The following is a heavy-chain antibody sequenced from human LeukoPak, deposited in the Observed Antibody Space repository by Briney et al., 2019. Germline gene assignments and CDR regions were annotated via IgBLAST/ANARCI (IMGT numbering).Heavy chain of an antibody. D-gene: IGHD4/OR15-4a*01. CDR3: ARHDSGDSFDY. J-gene: IGHJ4*02. V-gene: IGHV3-48*03. CDR1: GFTFGNYE. CDR2: ISNGAATI. Sequence: GGSLRLSCTASGFTFGNYEMNWVRQAPGKGLEWISYISNGAATIHYADSVKGRFTISRDNAKNSLSLHMNSLRVEDTAVYYCARHDSGDSFDYWGQGTLVTVTS.